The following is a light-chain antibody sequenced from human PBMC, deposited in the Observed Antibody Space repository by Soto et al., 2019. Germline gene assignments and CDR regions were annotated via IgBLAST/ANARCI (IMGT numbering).Light chain of an antibody. V-gene: IGKV1-17*01. Sequence: DIQMTQSPSSLSASVGDRITITCRASQGIRNNLCWYQQKLGKAPKRLIFAASNLQSGDPSSVSGSESGKEFTLTINSLQPEDCATYYCLQHDTYPRTFGQGTKVEIK. CDR2: AAS. J-gene: IGKJ1*01. CDR1: QGIRNN. CDR3: LQHDTYPRT.